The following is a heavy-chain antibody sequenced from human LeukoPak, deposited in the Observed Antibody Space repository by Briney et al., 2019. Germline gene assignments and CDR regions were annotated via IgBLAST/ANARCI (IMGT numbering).Heavy chain of an antibody. J-gene: IGHJ4*02. V-gene: IGHV4-4*07. CDR2: IYTSGST. Sequence: SETLSLTCTVSGGSISSYYWSWIQQPAGKGLEWIGRIYTSGSTNYNPSLKSRVTMSVDTSKNQFSLKLSSVTAADTAVYYCARLKRELPRIVDYRGQGTLVTVSS. CDR3: ARLKRELPRIVDY. D-gene: IGHD1-26*01. CDR1: GGSISSYY.